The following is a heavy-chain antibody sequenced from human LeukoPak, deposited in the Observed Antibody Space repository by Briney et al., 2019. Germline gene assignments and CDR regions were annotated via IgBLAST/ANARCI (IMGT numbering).Heavy chain of an antibody. V-gene: IGHV4-59*12. CDR1: GDSISSYY. Sequence: PSETLSLTCTVSGDSISSYYWSWVRQSPGKGLEWIGYIYYSGSTNCDPSLKSRVTISIDTSKNQFSLKLRPVTAADPAVYSRAREVPIFRGLRWDYWGQGTLVTVSS. CDR2: IYYSGST. D-gene: IGHD3-10*01. J-gene: IGHJ4*02. CDR3: AREVPIFRGLRWDY.